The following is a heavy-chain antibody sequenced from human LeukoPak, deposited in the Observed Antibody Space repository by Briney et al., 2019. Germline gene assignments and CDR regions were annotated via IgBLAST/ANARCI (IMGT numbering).Heavy chain of an antibody. CDR1: GYTFTDYY. J-gene: IGHJ4*02. D-gene: IGHD3-22*01. CDR2: INPKSGGT. Sequence: GASVKVSCKASGYTFTDYYIHWVRQAPGQGLEWMGWINPKSGGTNYAQKFQGRVTMTRDTSISTAYMELSGLGSDDTAVYYCARDDSSGYSTGTAENWGQGTLVTVSS. CDR3: ARDDSSGYSTGTAEN. V-gene: IGHV1-2*02.